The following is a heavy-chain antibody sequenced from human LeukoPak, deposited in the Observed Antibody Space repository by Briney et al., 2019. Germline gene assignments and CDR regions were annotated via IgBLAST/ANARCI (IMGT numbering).Heavy chain of an antibody. D-gene: IGHD3-3*01. V-gene: IGHV4-30-2*01. CDR1: GGSISSAGYY. Sequence: SETLFLTCTVSGGSISSAGYYWSWIRQPPGKGLEWIGYIYHSGSTYYDRSLKSRVTISVDRSKNQFSLKLSSVTAADTAVYYCAGTYYDFWSGYYTRPYYFDYWGQGTLVTVSS. CDR2: IYHSGST. CDR3: AGTYYDFWSGYYTRPYYFDY. J-gene: IGHJ4*02.